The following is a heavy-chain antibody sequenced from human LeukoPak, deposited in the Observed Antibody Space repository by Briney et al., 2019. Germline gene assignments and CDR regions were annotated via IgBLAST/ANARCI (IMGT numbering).Heavy chain of an antibody. Sequence: GGSLRLSCAVSGFTFSNYDMTWVRQAPGEGLEWVSYNYCRGDTTFYTGSVKGRFTISRDNSKNTLYLQMHSLRGEDTAIYYCAKDLSSASYPYYFDYWGQGTLVTVSS. J-gene: IGHJ4*02. CDR2: NYCRGDTT. D-gene: IGHD6-19*01. CDR1: GFTFSNYD. CDR3: AKDLSSASYPYYFDY. V-gene: IGHV3-23*01.